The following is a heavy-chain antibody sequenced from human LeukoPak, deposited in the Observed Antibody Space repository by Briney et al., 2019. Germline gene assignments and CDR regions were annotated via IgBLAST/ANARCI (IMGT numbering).Heavy chain of an antibody. Sequence: SETLSLTCAVYGGSFSGYYWSWIRQPPGKGLEWIGEINHSGSTNYNPSLKSRVTISVDTSENQFSLKLSSVTAADTAVYYCARALGAYSSGLNAFDIWGQGTMVTVSS. CDR3: ARALGAYSSGLNAFDI. CDR2: INHSGST. CDR1: GGSFSGYY. V-gene: IGHV4-34*01. J-gene: IGHJ3*02. D-gene: IGHD6-19*01.